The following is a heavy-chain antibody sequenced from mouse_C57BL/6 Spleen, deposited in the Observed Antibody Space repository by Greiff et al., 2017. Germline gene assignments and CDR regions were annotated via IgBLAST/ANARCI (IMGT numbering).Heavy chain of an antibody. CDR1: GYTFTSYW. Sequence: QVQLQQSGAELVKPGASVKLSCKASGYTFTSYWMHWVKQRPGQGLEWIGMIHPNSGSTNYNEKFKSKATLTVDKSSSTAYMQLSSLTSEDSAVYYCARDRPSEGYPWFAYWGQGTLVTVSA. CDR3: ARDRPSEGYPWFAY. CDR2: IHPNSGST. J-gene: IGHJ3*01. V-gene: IGHV1-64*01. D-gene: IGHD2-3*01.